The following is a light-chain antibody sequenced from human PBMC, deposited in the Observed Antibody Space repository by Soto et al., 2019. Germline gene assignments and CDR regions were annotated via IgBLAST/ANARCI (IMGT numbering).Light chain of an antibody. V-gene: IGKV3-11*01. Sequence: EIVLTQSPATLSLSPGERATLSCRASQSVSGYLAWYQQKPGQAPRLLIYDASNRATGIPARFSGSGSGTDFTLTISSLQSEDFAVYYCQQYNDWPLTFGGGTKVDIK. CDR3: QQYNDWPLT. CDR1: QSVSGY. J-gene: IGKJ4*01. CDR2: DAS.